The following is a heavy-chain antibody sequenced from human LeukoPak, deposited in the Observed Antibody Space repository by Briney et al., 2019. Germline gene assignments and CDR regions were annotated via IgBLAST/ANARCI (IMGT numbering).Heavy chain of an antibody. CDR3: ARGRARSTRVVNAFDI. D-gene: IGHD2-2*01. Sequence: PGRSLRLSCAASGFTFNSYGMHWVRQAPGKGLEWVAVIWYDGSNKYYADSVKGRFTVSRDNSKNTLYLQMNSLRAEDTAVYYCARGRARSTRVVNAFDIWGQGTMVTVSS. CDR2: IWYDGSNK. V-gene: IGHV3-33*01. CDR1: GFTFNSYG. J-gene: IGHJ3*02.